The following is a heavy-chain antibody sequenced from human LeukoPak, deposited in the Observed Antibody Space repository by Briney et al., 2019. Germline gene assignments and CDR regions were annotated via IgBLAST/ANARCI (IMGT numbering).Heavy chain of an antibody. CDR3: AKGNSYFDY. CDR2: ISSASGSI. CDR1: GFTFSSYS. Sequence: GGSLRLSCAASGFTFSSYSMNWVRQAPGKGLEWVSYISSASGSIYYADSVKGRFTISRDNAKNSLFLQMNSLRAEDTAVYYCAKGNSYFDYWGQGILVTVSS. J-gene: IGHJ4*02. V-gene: IGHV3-48*04.